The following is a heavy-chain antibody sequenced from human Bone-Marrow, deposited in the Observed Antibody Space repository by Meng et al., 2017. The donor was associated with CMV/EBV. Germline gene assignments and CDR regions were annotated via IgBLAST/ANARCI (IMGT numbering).Heavy chain of an antibody. D-gene: IGHD6-13*01. CDR1: GYTFTGYY. Sequence: ASVKVSCKASGYTFTGYYMHWVRQAPGQGLEWMGWINPNSGGTNYAQKFQGRVTMNRHTSISTAYMELSRLRYDDTAVHYYTGYSSCWFRGYYYYCGIDVWHHGTTVTVSS. J-gene: IGHJ6*02. CDR2: INPNSGGT. V-gene: IGHV1-2*02. CDR3: TGYSSCWFRGYYYYCGIDV.